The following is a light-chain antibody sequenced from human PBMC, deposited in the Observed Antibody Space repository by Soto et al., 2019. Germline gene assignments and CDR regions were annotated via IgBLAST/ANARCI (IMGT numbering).Light chain of an antibody. CDR2: DAS. CDR1: RSISDW. J-gene: IGKJ1*01. Sequence: DIQMNQSPSTLSASIGDRVTITCRASRSISDWLAWYQQKPGKAPELLIFDASSLKSGVPSRFSGSGSGTEFTLTISRLQPDDVATYHCLQYSSHSWTFGQGTKV. V-gene: IGKV1-5*01. CDR3: LQYSSHSWT.